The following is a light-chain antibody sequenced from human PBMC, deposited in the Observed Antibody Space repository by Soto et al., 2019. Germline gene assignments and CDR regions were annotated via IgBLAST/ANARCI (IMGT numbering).Light chain of an antibody. CDR2: DDN. CDR3: GTWDTSLPACV. Sequence: QSVLTQPPSVSAAPGQRVTISCSGSASNIGNNSVSWYQQLPGAAPKLLIYDDNNRPSGIPDRFSGSKSGTSATLGITGLQTGDEADYYCGTWDTSLPACVFGPGTNLTVL. J-gene: IGLJ1*01. CDR1: ASNIGNNS. V-gene: IGLV1-51*01.